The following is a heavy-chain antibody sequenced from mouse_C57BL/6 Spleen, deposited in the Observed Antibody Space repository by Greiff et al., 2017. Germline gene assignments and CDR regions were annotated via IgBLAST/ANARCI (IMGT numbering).Heavy chain of an antibody. J-gene: IGHJ2*01. D-gene: IGHD2-4*01. CDR3: TTWGLRRDFDY. CDR1: GFNIKDYY. V-gene: IGHV14-1*01. CDR2: IDPEYGDT. Sequence: VQLQQSGAELVRPGASVKLSCTASGFNIKDYYMHWVKQRPEQGLEWIGRIDPEYGDTESAPKFPGKATMTAETSDNTACLQLSSLTSEDTAVYYCTTWGLRRDFDYWGQGTTLTVSS.